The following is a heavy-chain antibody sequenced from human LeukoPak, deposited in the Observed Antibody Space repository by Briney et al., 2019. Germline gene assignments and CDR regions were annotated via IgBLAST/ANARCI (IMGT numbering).Heavy chain of an antibody. V-gene: IGHV3-21*01. Sequence: PGGSLRLSCAASGFTFSSYSMNWVRQAPGKELEWVSSISSSSSYIYYADSVKGRFTISRDNAKNSLYLQMNSLRAEDTAVYYCARDGRYYDSSGYPFYFDYWGQGTLVTVSS. CDR1: GFTFSSYS. J-gene: IGHJ4*02. CDR2: ISSSSSYI. D-gene: IGHD3-22*01. CDR3: ARDGRYYDSSGYPFYFDY.